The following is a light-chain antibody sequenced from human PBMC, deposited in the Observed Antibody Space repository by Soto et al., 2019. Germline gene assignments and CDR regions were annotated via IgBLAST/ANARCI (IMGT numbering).Light chain of an antibody. CDR3: QQYGASPYA. J-gene: IGKJ2*01. V-gene: IGKV3-20*01. Sequence: EIVLTQSPGTLSLSPGEGATLSCRASQSVSDSYLAWYQQRPGQTPRLLIYGASSRATGIPDRFSGSGSGTDFTLTISRLEPEDFAVYYCQQYGASPYAFGQGTKLEI. CDR1: QSVSDSY. CDR2: GAS.